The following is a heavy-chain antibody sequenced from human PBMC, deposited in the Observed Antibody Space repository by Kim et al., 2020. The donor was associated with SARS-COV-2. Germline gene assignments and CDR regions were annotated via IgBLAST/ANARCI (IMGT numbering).Heavy chain of an antibody. Sequence: ASVKVSCMASGYTFTNYGISWVRQAPGQRLEYMGWISAHNGNTNFAPKFQGRVTMTTDTSTSTAYMEMRNLTSDDTAVYYCAREGLVDATTPYFDHWGQGTLVTVST. CDR1: GYTFTNYG. V-gene: IGHV1-18*01. D-gene: IGHD2-15*01. J-gene: IGHJ4*02. CDR3: AREGLVDATTPYFDH. CDR2: ISAHNGNT.